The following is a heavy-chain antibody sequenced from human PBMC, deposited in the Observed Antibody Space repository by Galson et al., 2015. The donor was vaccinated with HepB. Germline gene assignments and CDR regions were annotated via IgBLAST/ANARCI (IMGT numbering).Heavy chain of an antibody. CDR3: VRYSSSSSCYQDWYFDL. J-gene: IGHJ2*01. CDR1: GYTFTSYN. Sequence: SVKVSCKASGYTFTSYNINWVRQATGQGLEWMGWMNPNSGNTGYAQKFQGRVTMTRNTSISTAYMELSSLRSEDTAVYYCVRYSSSSSCYQDWYFDLWGRCTLLTVSS. CDR2: MNPNSGNT. D-gene: IGHD2-2*01. V-gene: IGHV1-8*01.